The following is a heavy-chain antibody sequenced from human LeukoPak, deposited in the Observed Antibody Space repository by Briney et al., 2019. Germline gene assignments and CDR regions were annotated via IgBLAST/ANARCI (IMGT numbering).Heavy chain of an antibody. CDR2: VTGRGGST. CDR3: AKDRGYCSSTSCYISPPDY. Sequence: GGSLRLSCVASGFTFSNYAMSWVRQAPGKRLEWVSAVTGRGGSTYYADPVKGRFTISRDNSRNTLFLQMNSLRAEDAAVYYCAKDRGYCSSTSCYISPPDYWGQGTLVTVSS. V-gene: IGHV3-23*01. J-gene: IGHJ4*02. CDR1: GFTFSNYA. D-gene: IGHD2-2*02.